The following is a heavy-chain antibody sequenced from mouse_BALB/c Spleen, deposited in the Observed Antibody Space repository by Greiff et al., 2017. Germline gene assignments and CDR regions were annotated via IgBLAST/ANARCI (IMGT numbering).Heavy chain of an antibody. CDR2: IDPANGNT. CDR1: GFNIKDTY. CDR3: ARMITTAMDY. J-gene: IGHJ4*01. V-gene: IGHV14-3*02. Sequence: VQLQQSGAELVKPGASVKLSCTASGFNIKDTYMHWVKQRPEQGLEWNGRIDPANGNTKYDPKFQGKATITADTSSNTAYLQLSSLTSEDTAVYYCARMITTAMDYWGQGTSVTVSS. D-gene: IGHD2-4*01.